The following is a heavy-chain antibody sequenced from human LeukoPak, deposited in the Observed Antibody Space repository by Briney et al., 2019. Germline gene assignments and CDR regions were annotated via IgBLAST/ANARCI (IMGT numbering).Heavy chain of an antibody. Sequence: GRSLRLSCAASGFTFSSYAMHWVRQAPGKGLEWVSAISGSGGSKYYADSVKGRFTISRDNSKNTLYLQMNSLRAEDTAVYYCAKGLRGYSYGPYNWFDPWGQGTLVTVSS. CDR2: ISGSGGSK. J-gene: IGHJ5*02. V-gene: IGHV3-23*01. CDR3: AKGLRGYSYGPYNWFDP. D-gene: IGHD5-18*01. CDR1: GFTFSSYA.